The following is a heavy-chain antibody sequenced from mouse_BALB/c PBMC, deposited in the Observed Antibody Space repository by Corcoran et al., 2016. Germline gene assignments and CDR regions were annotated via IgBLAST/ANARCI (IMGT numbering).Heavy chain of an antibody. CDR3: ARWLPHYFDY. D-gene: IGHD2-2*01. J-gene: IGHJ2*01. CDR2: ISYDGSN. V-gene: IGHV3-6*02. CDR1: GYSITSGYY. Sequence: DVQLQESGPGLVKPSQSLSLTCSVTGYSITSGYYWNWIRQFPGNKLEWMGYISYDGSNNYNPSLKNRISITRDTSKNQFFLKLNSVTTEDTATYYCARWLPHYFDYWGQGTTLTVSS.